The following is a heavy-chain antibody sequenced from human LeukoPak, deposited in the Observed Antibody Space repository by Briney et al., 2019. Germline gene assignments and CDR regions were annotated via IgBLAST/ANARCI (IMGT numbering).Heavy chain of an antibody. CDR2: IYPGGTT. CDR3: AREERDKSWFVVGDY. V-gene: IGHV4-38-2*02. CDR1: GYSISSGYF. Sequence: PSETLSLTCTVSGYSISSGYFWGWVRQPQGKGLEWIGSIYPGGTTYYSPSLKSRLTISVDTSRNQLSLKLSFVNAADTAVYYCAREERDKSWFVVGDYWGQGTLVAVSS. J-gene: IGHJ4*02. D-gene: IGHD3-10*01.